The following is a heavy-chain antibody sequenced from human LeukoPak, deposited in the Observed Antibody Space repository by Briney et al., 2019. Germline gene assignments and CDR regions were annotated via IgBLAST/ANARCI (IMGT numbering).Heavy chain of an antibody. V-gene: IGHV1-69*13. J-gene: IGHJ4*02. CDR1: GGTFSSYA. Sequence: ASVKVSCKASGGTFSSYAISWVRQAPGQGLEWMGGIIPIFGTANYAQKFQGRVTITADESTSTAYMELSSLRSEDTAVYYCARRGGATQVSFDYWGQGTLVTVSS. D-gene: IGHD1-26*01. CDR3: ARRGGATQVSFDY. CDR2: IIPIFGTA.